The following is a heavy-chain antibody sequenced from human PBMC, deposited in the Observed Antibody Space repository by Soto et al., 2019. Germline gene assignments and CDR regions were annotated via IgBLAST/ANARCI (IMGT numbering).Heavy chain of an antibody. CDR2: INHSGST. V-gene: IGHV4-34*01. Sequence: SSETLSLTCAVYGGSFSGYYWSWIRQPPGKGLEWIGEINHSGSTNYNPSLKSRVTISVDTSKNQFSLKLSSVTAADTAVYYCARLDYDFWSGRFGDYWGQGTLVTVSS. CDR1: GGSFSGYY. D-gene: IGHD3-3*01. J-gene: IGHJ4*02. CDR3: ARLDYDFWSGRFGDY.